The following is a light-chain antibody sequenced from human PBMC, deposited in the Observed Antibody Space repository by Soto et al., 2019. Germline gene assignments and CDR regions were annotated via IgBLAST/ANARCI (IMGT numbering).Light chain of an antibody. CDR3: QQYANSWT. J-gene: IGKJ1*01. Sequence: EIVLTQSPGTLSLSPGERATLSCRASQSVSNNYLAWYQQKPGQAPRLLIYGASSRATGIPDRFSGSGSGTGFTLTISRLEPEDFAVYYCQQYANSWTFGQGTKVEIK. V-gene: IGKV3-20*01. CDR1: QSVSNNY. CDR2: GAS.